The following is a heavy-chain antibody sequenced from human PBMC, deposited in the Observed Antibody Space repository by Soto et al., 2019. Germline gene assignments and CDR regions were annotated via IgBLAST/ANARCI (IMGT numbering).Heavy chain of an antibody. CDR2: IYHSGST. D-gene: IGHD3-10*01. CDR1: GGSMSSGGYF. Sequence: QLQLQESGSGLVKPSQTLSLTCAVYGGSMSSGGYFWSWIRQPPGKGLEWIGYIYHSGSTYYNPSLKSRLTISVDRSQNHFSLKLSSGTAADTSVYYCARGLGPWGQGTLVTVSS. CDR3: ARGLGP. J-gene: IGHJ1*01. V-gene: IGHV4-30-2*01.